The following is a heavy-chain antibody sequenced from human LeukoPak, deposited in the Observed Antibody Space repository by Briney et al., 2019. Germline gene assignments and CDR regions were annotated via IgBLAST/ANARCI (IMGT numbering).Heavy chain of an antibody. CDR2: INHSGST. J-gene: IGHJ4*02. CDR3: ARGVMSIAVAYYYFDY. V-gene: IGHV4-34*01. CDR1: GGSFSGYY. D-gene: IGHD6-19*01. Sequence: KPSETLSLTCAVYGGSFSGYYWSWIRQPPGKGLEWIGEINHSGSTNYNPSLKSRVTISVDTSKNQFSLKLSSVTAADTAVYYCARGVMSIAVAYYYFDYWGQGTLVTVSS.